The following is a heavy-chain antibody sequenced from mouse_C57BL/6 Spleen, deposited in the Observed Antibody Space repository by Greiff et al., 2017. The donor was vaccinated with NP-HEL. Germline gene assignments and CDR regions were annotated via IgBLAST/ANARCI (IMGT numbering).Heavy chain of an antibody. V-gene: IGHV1-55*01. CDR1: GYTFTSYW. CDR2: IYPGSGST. J-gene: IGHJ4*01. Sequence: VQLQQSGAELVKPGASVKMSCKASGYTFTSYWITWVKQRPGQGLEWIGDIYPGSGSTNYNEKFKSKATLTVDTSSSTAYMQLSSLTSEDSAVYYCERFDGYYYAMDYWGQGTSVTVSS. CDR3: ERFDGYYYAMDY. D-gene: IGHD2-3*01.